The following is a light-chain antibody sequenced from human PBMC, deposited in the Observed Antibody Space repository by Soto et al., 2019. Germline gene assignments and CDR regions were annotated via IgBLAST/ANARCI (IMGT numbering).Light chain of an antibody. Sequence: EIVMTQSPATLSVSPGERATLSCRASQSVSSNLAWYQQKPGQAPRLLIYGASTRATGIPARFSGSGSGTEFTLTISSLQSEDFAIYYCQQYNNWQTFGQGTKVDNK. CDR1: QSVSSN. CDR2: GAS. V-gene: IGKV3-15*01. J-gene: IGKJ1*01. CDR3: QQYNNWQT.